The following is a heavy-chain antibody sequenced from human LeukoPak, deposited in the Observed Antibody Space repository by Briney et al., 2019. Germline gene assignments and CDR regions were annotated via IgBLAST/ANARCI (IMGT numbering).Heavy chain of an antibody. V-gene: IGHV5-51*01. J-gene: IGHJ3*02. CDR2: IYPGDSDT. CDR3: ARGQYYDILTGYWDAFDI. Sequence: GESLKISCKGSGYSFTSYWIGWVRQMPGKGLEWMGIIYPGDSDTRYSPSLQGQVTISADKSISTAYLQWSSLKASDTAMYYCARGQYYDILTGYWDAFDIWGQGTMVTVSS. D-gene: IGHD3-9*01. CDR1: GYSFTSYW.